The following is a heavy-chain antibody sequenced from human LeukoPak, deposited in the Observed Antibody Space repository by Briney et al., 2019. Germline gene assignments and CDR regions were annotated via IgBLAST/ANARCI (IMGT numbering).Heavy chain of an antibody. CDR3: ASDIATAGHFAFDY. Sequence: GGSVRLSCAASGFTFSSYTMNWVRQGPGKGLEWVSSISTSSSYIHYADSVKGRFTISRDNAKNSLFLQMNSLRAEDTAVYYCASDIATAGHFAFDYWGQGTLVTVSS. J-gene: IGHJ4*02. V-gene: IGHV3-21*01. D-gene: IGHD6-13*01. CDR1: GFTFSSYT. CDR2: ISTSSSYI.